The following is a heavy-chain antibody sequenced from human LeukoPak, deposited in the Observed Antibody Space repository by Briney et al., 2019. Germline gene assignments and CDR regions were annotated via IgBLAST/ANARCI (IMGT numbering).Heavy chain of an antibody. CDR2: INPSGGST. J-gene: IGHJ6*02. V-gene: IGHV1-46*01. D-gene: IGHD3-10*01. Sequence: VASVKVSCKASGYTFTSYYMHWVRQAPGQGLEWMGIINPSGGSTSYAQKFQGRVTMTRDTSTSTVYMELSSLRSEDTAVYYCARGRVPLGYYYYGMDVWGQGTTVTVSS. CDR3: ARGRVPLGYYYYGMDV. CDR1: GYTFTSYY.